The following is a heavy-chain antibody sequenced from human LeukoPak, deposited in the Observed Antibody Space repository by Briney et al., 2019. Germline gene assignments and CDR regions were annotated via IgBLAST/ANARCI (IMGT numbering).Heavy chain of an antibody. CDR2: MNPNSGNT. D-gene: IGHD6-13*01. J-gene: IGHJ6*03. V-gene: IGHV1-8*01. CDR1: GYTFTSYD. Sequence: ASVKVSCKASGYTFTSYDINWVRQATGQGLEWMGWMNPNSGNTGYAQKFQGRVTMTRNTSISTAYMELSSLRSEDTAVYYCARAMGYSSSSYGNVYYYYMDVWGKGTTVTVSS. CDR3: ARAMGYSSSSYGNVYYYYMDV.